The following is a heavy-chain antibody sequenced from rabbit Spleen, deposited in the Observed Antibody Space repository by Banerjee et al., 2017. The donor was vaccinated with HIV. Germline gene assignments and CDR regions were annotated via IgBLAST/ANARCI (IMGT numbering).Heavy chain of an antibody. D-gene: IGHD2-1*01. CDR2: IYPDSSGST. Sequence: QSLEESGGDLVKPGASLTLTCTASGFSFSSSYYMCWVRQAPGKGLECIACIYPDSSGSTYYASWAKGRFTISKTSSTTVTLRMTSLTAADTATYFCARGSATMTMVITGFYLTLWGPGTLVTVS. V-gene: IGHV1S40*01. J-gene: IGHJ4*01. CDR3: ARGSATMTMVITGFYLTL. CDR1: GFSFSSSYY.